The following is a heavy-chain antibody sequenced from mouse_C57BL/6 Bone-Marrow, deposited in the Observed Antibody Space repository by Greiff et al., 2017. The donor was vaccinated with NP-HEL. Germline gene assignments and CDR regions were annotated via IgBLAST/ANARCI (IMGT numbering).Heavy chain of an antibody. CDR2: IDPETGGT. CDR3: TRYHYDYDLY. V-gene: IGHV1-15*01. Sequence: VQLQQSGAELVRPGASVTLSCKASGYTFTDYEMHWVKQTPVHGLEWIGAIDPETGGTAYNQKFKGKAILTADKSSSTAYMELRSLTSEDSAVYYCTRYHYDYDLYWGQGTLVTVSA. J-gene: IGHJ3*01. CDR1: GYTFTDYE. D-gene: IGHD2-4*01.